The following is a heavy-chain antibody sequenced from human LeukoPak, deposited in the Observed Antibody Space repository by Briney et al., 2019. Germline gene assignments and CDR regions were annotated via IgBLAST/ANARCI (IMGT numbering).Heavy chain of an antibody. D-gene: IGHD3-22*01. CDR1: TLTVSSNY. J-gene: IGHJ3*02. V-gene: IGHV3-53*01. Sequence: ESLTLAWPVSTLTVSSNYISCVRHPHRDLLEWDAFIYSGGSTYSEDSVKGQFSITRDKSRNTMYLQMNSLRAEDTAVYYCASRDYYDSSGYHDAFDIWGQGTMVTVSS. CDR2: IYSGGST. CDR3: ASRDYYDSSGYHDAFDI.